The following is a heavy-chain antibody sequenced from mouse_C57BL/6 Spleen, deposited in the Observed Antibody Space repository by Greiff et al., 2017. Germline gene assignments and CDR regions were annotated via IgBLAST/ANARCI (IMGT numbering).Heavy chain of an antibody. CDR1: GFNIKDYY. Sequence: EVKLVESGAELVKPGASVKLSCTASGFNIKDYYMHWVKQRTEQGLEWIGRIDPEDGETKYAPQFQGKATITADTSSNTAYLQLSSLTSEDTAVYYCARYALEYFDVWGTGTTVTVSS. J-gene: IGHJ1*03. CDR2: IDPEDGET. D-gene: IGHD6-5*01. V-gene: IGHV14-2*01. CDR3: ARYALEYFDV.